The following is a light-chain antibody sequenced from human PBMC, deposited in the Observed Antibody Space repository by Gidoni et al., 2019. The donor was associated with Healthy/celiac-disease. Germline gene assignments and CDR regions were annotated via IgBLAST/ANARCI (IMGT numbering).Light chain of an antibody. CDR2: GAS. J-gene: IGKJ5*01. V-gene: IGKV3D-15*01. Sequence: EIVMTQSPATPSVSPEERATLSCRASQSVSSNLAWHQQKPGQAPRLLIYGASTRATGIPAMFSVSVSGTEFTLTISSLQSEDFAVYYCHQYNNWPPITFGQGTRLELK. CDR3: HQYNNWPPIT. CDR1: QSVSSN.